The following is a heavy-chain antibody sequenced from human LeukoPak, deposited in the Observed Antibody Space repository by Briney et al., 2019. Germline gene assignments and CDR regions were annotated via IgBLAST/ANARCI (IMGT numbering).Heavy chain of an antibody. J-gene: IGHJ3*02. CDR1: GFTFSSYE. CDR3: AKDYQSGYASGYDAFGI. V-gene: IGHV3-48*03. D-gene: IGHD6-19*01. CDR2: ISSSGSTI. Sequence: GGSLRLSCAASGFTFSSYEMNWVRQAPGKGLEWVSYISSSGSTIYYADSVKGRFTISRDNAKNSLCLQMNSLRAEDTAVYYCAKDYQSGYASGYDAFGIWGQGTMVIVSS.